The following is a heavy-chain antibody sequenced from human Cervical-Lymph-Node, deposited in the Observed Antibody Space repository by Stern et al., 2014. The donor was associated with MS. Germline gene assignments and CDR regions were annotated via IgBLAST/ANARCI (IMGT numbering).Heavy chain of an antibody. Sequence: QVQLVQPGAEVEKPGASGKGSCKTFGYDFNTYDITWVRQAPGKGLEWMGWMPPRNGNSVYAQQFQGRVTMTRDTSLRTAYMELRGLRSDDTAVYYCATPSLPFFWGRGTLITVSS. J-gene: IGHJ4*02. CDR2: MPPRNGNS. CDR3: ATPSLPFF. D-gene: IGHD3-3*01. V-gene: IGHV1-8*01. CDR1: GYDFNTYD.